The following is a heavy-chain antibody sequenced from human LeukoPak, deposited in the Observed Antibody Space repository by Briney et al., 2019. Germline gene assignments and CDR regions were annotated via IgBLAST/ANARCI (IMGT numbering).Heavy chain of an antibody. D-gene: IGHD4-17*01. CDR3: ATTTVTTSFLETSGWEAAGPSYYYYMDV. J-gene: IGHJ6*03. Sequence: SETLSLTCTVSGGSISSHYWSWIRQPPGKGLEWIGYIYYSGSTNYNPSLTSQVTISVDTSKNQFSLKLSSVTAADTAVYYCATTTVTTSFLETSGWEAAGPSYYYYMDVWGKGTTVTVSS. CDR2: IYYSGST. CDR1: GGSISSHY. V-gene: IGHV4-59*11.